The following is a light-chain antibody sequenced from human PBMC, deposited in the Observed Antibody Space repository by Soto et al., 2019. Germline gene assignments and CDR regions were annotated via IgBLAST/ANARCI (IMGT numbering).Light chain of an antibody. CDR2: DAS. CDR3: LHRPCYPRT. V-gene: IGKV3D-20*02. Sequence: SCRASQTVRNNYLAWYPQNPGQAPRLLIYDASSRATGIPDRFSGGGSGTDFILANKRLEAGPVVSECLLHRPCYPRTLGGGTKVDI. J-gene: IGKJ4*01. CDR1: QTVRNNY.